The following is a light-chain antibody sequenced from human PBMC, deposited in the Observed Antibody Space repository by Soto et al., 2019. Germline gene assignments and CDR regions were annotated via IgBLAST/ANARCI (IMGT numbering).Light chain of an antibody. CDR2: GAS. CDR3: QHWET. Sequence: EIVMTQSPATLSVSPGERATLSCRASQSVSSNLAWYQQKTGQAPRILIYGASTRATGIPARFSCSVSGTEFTLTISSLQSEDFAVYYCQHWETCGQGTNLEIK. V-gene: IGKV3-15*01. J-gene: IGKJ2*01. CDR1: QSVSSN.